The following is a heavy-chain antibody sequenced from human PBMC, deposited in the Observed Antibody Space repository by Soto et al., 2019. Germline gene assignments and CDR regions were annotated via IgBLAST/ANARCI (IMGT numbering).Heavy chain of an antibody. D-gene: IGHD1-1*01. Sequence: GVSLSFSCASSGFTFSSYAMSWVRQAPGKGLEWVSAISGSGGSTYYADSVKGRFTISRDNSKNTLYLQMNSLRAEDTAVYYCAKDNLGWNTYSDYWGQGTLVTVSS. V-gene: IGHV3-23*01. CDR3: AKDNLGWNTYSDY. CDR1: GFTFSSYA. CDR2: ISGSGGST. J-gene: IGHJ4*02.